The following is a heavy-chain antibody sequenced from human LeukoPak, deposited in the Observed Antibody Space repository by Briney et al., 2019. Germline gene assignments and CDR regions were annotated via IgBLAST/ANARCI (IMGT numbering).Heavy chain of an antibody. J-gene: IGHJ5*02. CDR3: ARNDYVWGSYRFSNLNWFDP. CDR2: INHSGST. V-gene: IGHV4-34*01. CDR1: GGSFSGYY. Sequence: PSETLSLTCAVYGGSFSGYYWSWIRQPPGKGLEWIGEINHSGSTNYNPPLKSRITISVDTSKNQFSLKLSSVTAADTAVYYCARNDYVWGSYRFSNLNWFDPWGQGTLVTVSS. D-gene: IGHD3-16*02.